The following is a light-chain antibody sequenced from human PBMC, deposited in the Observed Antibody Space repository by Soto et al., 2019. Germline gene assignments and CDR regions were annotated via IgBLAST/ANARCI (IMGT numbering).Light chain of an antibody. V-gene: IGKV3D-20*02. Sequence: EIVMTQSPATLSVSPGAGATLSCRASQSVSSSYIAWYQQRPGQTTSLLIYGASTRATGIPDRFSGSGSGADFTLTISRLEPEDFAVYYCQQRSKITFGQGTRLENK. CDR1: QSVSSSY. CDR2: GAS. CDR3: QQRSKIT. J-gene: IGKJ5*01.